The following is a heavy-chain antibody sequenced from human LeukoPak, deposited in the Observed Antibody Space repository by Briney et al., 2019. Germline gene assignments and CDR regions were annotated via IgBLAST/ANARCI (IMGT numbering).Heavy chain of an antibody. V-gene: IGHV4-28*03. CDR3: ARDGYSGNDGL. D-gene: IGHD5-12*01. CDR2: IYHSGST. Sequence: SDTLSLTCAVSGYSISSSNWWGWIRQPPGKGLEWIGYIYHSGSTKYNPSLKSRVTISVDTSKNQFSLKLSSVTAADTAVYYCARDGYSGNDGLWGQGSLVTVSS. J-gene: IGHJ4*02. CDR1: GYSISSSNW.